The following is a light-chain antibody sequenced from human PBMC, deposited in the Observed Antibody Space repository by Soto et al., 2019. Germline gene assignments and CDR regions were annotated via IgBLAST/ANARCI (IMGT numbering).Light chain of an antibody. Sequence: EIVLTQSPGTLSLSPGERAILSCRASQSVSSSFLAWYQQRPGQAPRLLIYSSSNRATGIPDRFSGSGSGTDFTLTISRLEPADFVVYYCQQYGRSPLTFGGGTKVEMK. V-gene: IGKV3-20*01. J-gene: IGKJ4*01. CDR2: SSS. CDR3: QQYGRSPLT. CDR1: QSVSSSF.